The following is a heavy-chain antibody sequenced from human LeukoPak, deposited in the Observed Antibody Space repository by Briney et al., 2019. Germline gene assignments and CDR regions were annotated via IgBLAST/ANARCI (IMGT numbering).Heavy chain of an antibody. Sequence: PGGSLRLSCAASGFTFSRDWMNWVRQAPGKTLEWVANINQDGSKKNYVDSVKGRFTISRDNAKNSVYLQMNSLRDEDTAVYYCARKTQARYGDYRDWGQGTLVTVSS. J-gene: IGHJ4*02. CDR1: GFTFSRDW. D-gene: IGHD4-17*01. CDR3: ARKTQARYGDYRD. V-gene: IGHV3-7*03. CDR2: INQDGSKK.